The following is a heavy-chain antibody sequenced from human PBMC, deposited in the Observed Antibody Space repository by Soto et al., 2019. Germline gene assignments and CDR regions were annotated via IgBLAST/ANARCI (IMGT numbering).Heavy chain of an antibody. CDR1: GFTLSTYA. D-gene: IGHD2-2*02. V-gene: IGHV3-23*01. J-gene: IGHJ6*02. CDR2: ISVSGGST. Sequence: EVQLLESGGGLVQPGGSLRLSCAASGFTLSTYAMNWVRQAPGKGLEWISAISVSGGSTYYADSVKGRFTISRDNSKNTLYLQMNSLRAEDTAVYYCAKDVKDCSGTNCYILGGYYYNGMDVWGQGTTVTVSS. CDR3: AKDVKDCSGTNCYILGGYYYNGMDV.